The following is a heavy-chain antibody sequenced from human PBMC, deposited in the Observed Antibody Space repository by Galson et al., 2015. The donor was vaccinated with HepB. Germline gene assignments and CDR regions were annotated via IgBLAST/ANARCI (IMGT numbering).Heavy chain of an antibody. D-gene: IGHD3-10*01. CDR2: IYYSGST. CDR1: GGSISSYY. CDR3: ARLSGFGELLGWFDP. Sequence: SETLSLTCAVSGGSISSYYWSWIRQPPGKGLEWIGYIYYSGSTNYNPSLKSRVTISVDTSKNQFSLKLSSVTAADTAVYYCARLSGFGELLGWFDPWGQGTLVTVSS. V-gene: IGHV4-59*08. J-gene: IGHJ5*02.